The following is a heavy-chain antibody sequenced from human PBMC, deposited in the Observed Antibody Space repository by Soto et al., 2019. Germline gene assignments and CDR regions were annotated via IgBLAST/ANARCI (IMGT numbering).Heavy chain of an antibody. CDR3: ARAGRLGELSLTAYYFDY. J-gene: IGHJ4*02. CDR1: GFTFSSYE. V-gene: IGHV3-48*03. D-gene: IGHD3-16*02. CDR2: ISSSGSTI. Sequence: PGGSLRLSCAASGFTFSSYEINWVRQAPGKGLEWVSYISSSGSTIYYADSVKGRFTISRDNAKNSLYLQMNSLRAEDTAVYYCARAGRLGELSLTAYYFDYWSQGTLVTVSS.